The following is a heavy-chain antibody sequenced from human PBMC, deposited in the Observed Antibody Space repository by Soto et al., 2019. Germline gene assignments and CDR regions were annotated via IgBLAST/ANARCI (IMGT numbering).Heavy chain of an antibody. Sequence: EVQLVESGGGLVQPGGSLRLSCAGSGFTFSTLWMNWVRQAPGKGLEWVATIKDDGREKSYVDSVKGRFTISRDTATNSVYLQMNSLRADDTAVYFCARGSPYTAGMAYWGQGSLVSVSS. CDR3: ARGSPYTAGMAY. D-gene: IGHD3-10*01. CDR2: IKDDGREK. J-gene: IGHJ4*02. V-gene: IGHV3-7*01. CDR1: GFTFSTLW.